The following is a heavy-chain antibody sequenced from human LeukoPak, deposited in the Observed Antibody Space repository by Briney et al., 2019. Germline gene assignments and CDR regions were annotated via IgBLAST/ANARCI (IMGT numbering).Heavy chain of an antibody. CDR1: GGSFSGYY. D-gene: IGHD2-2*02. CDR3: ARGLDCSSTSCYTAIDY. Sequence: SETLSLTCAVYGGSFSGYYRSWIRQPPGKGLEWIGEINHSGSTNYNPSLKGRVTISVDTSKNQFSLKLSSVTAADTAVYYRARGLDCSSTSCYTAIDYWGQGTLVTVSS. J-gene: IGHJ4*02. CDR2: INHSGST. V-gene: IGHV4-34*01.